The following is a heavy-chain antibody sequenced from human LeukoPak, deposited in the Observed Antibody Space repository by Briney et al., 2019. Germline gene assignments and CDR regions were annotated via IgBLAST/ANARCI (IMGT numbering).Heavy chain of an antibody. V-gene: IGHV4-39*01. J-gene: IGHJ4*02. CDR3: TRLPLDYSVDY. Sequence: SETLSLTCTVSGDSISNTAYWWGWIRQSPGKGREGSGSVSYFGTTSYSPSLKSRGTMSIDTSKKQFSLQLSSVTAADTAVYYCTRLPLDYSVDYWGQGALVSVSS. D-gene: IGHD4-11*01. CDR1: GDSISNTAYW. CDR2: VSYFGTT.